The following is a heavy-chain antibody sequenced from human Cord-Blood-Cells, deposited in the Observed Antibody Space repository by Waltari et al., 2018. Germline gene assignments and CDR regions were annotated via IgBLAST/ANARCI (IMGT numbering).Heavy chain of an antibody. CDR2: IYYSGST. J-gene: IGHJ4*02. CDR3: ARLTYDSSGYFIDY. V-gene: IGHV4-39*01. CDR1: GGSISSSSYY. Sequence: QLQLQESGPGLVKPSETLSLTCTVSGGSISSSSYYWGWISQPPGKGLEWIGSIYYSGSTYYNPSLKSRVTISVDTSKNQFSLKLSSVTAADTAVYYCARLTYDSSGYFIDYWGQGTLVTVSS. D-gene: IGHD3-22*01.